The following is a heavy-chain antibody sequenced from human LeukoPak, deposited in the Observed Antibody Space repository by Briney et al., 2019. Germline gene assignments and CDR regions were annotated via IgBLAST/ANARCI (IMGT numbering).Heavy chain of an antibody. J-gene: IGHJ3*02. CDR3: ASCITMIEGDAFDI. D-gene: IGHD3-22*01. V-gene: IGHV3-33*03. CDR1: GFTFSSYG. CDR2: IWYDGSNK. Sequence: GRSLRLSCAASGFTFSSYGMHWVRQAPGKGLEWVAVIWYDGSNKYYADSVKGRFTISRDNAKNSLYLQMNSLRAEDTAVYYCASCITMIEGDAFDIWGQGTMVTVSS.